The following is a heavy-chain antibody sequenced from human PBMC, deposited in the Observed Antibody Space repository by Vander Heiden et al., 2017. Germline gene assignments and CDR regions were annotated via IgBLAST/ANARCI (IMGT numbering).Heavy chain of an antibody. Sequence: EVQLVESGGGLVQPGGSLRLSCAASGFTFSSYSMTWVRQAPGKGLEWVSYISSSSSTIYYADSVKGRFTISRDNAKNSLYLQMNSLRAEDTAVYYCAREYVTRMDVWGQGTTVTVSS. CDR2: ISSSSSTI. V-gene: IGHV3-48*01. J-gene: IGHJ6*02. D-gene: IGHD3-10*02. CDR3: AREYVTRMDV. CDR1: GFTFSSYS.